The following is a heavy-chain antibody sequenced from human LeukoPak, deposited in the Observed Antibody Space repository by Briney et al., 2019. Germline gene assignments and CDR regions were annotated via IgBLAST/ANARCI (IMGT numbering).Heavy chain of an antibody. CDR1: GYTFTSYG. J-gene: IGHJ6*04. CDR3: ARDLYYDILTGSPLYYYYGMDV. Sequence: ASVKVSCKASGYTFTSYGISWVRQAPGQGLEWMGWISAYNGNTNYAQKLQGRVTMTTDTSTSTAYMELRSLRSDDTAVYYCARDLYYDILTGSPLYYYYGMDVWGKGTTVTVSS. CDR2: ISAYNGNT. V-gene: IGHV1-18*01. D-gene: IGHD3-9*01.